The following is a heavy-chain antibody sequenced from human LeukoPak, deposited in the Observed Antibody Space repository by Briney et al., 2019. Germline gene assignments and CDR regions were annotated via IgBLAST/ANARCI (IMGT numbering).Heavy chain of an antibody. V-gene: IGHV4-4*02. Sequence: WIGWVRQMPGKGLEWIGEIYHSGSTNYNPSLKSRVTISVDKSKNQFSLKLSSVTAADTAVYYCARDSSGWERAFDYRGQGTLVTVSS. CDR1: W. CDR2: IYHSGST. D-gene: IGHD6-19*01. CDR3: ARDSSGWERAFDY. J-gene: IGHJ4*02.